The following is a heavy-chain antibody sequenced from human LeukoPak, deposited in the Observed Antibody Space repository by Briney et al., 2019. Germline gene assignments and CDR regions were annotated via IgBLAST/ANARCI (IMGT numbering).Heavy chain of an antibody. CDR3: AREKPLGQYFDY. V-gene: IGHV3-30-3*01. CDR1: GFTFSSYA. D-gene: IGHD7-27*01. J-gene: IGHJ4*02. CDR2: ISYDGSNK. Sequence: PGRSLRLSCAASGFTFSSYAMHWVRQAPGKGLEWVAVISYDGSNKYYADSVKGRFTISRDNSKNTLYLQMNSLRAEDTAVYYCAREKPLGQYFDYWGQGTLVTVSS.